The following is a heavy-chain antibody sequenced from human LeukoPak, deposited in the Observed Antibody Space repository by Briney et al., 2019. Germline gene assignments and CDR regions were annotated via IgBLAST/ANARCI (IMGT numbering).Heavy chain of an antibody. D-gene: IGHD3-3*01. J-gene: IGHJ5*02. V-gene: IGHV1-2*02. CDR3: ARRNGITIFGVVRGTKFDP. Sequence: GASVKVSCKASGYTFTGYYMHWVRQAPGQGLEWMGWINPNSGGTNYAQKFQGRVTMTRDTSISTAYMELSRLRSDDTAVYYCARRNGITIFGVVRGTKFDPWGQGTLVTVSS. CDR1: GYTFTGYY. CDR2: INPNSGGT.